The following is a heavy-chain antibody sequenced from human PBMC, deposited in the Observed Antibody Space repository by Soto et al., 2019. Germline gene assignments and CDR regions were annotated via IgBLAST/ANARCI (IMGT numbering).Heavy chain of an antibody. J-gene: IGHJ4*02. CDR3: ARDPSTIFGVVTTFDY. D-gene: IGHD3-3*01. Sequence: DSVEVSCKASGYAFTSYSMHWVLQAPGQRLEWMGWINAGNGNTKYSQKFQGRVTITRDTSASTAYMELSSLRSEDTAVYYCARDPSTIFGVVTTFDYWGQGTLVTVSS. CDR2: INAGNGNT. V-gene: IGHV1-3*01. CDR1: GYAFTSYS.